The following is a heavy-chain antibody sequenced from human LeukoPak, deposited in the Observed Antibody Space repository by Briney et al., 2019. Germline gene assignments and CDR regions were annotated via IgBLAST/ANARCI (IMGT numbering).Heavy chain of an antibody. CDR2: INPRGDAT. J-gene: IGHJ4*02. CDR1: GNTFIGYW. CDR3: AREGRQLKHFDY. V-gene: IGHV1-46*01. D-gene: IGHD1-1*01. Sequence: GASVKVSCKASGNTFIGYWIHWVRQAPGQGLEWMGAINPRGDATIGAQKFQGRVTTTRDTSTSTVYIELSSLRSEDTAVYYCAREGRQLKHFDYWGQGTLVTVSS.